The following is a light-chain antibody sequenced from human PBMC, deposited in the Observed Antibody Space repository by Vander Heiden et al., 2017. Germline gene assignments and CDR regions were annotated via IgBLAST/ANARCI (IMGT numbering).Light chain of an antibody. V-gene: IGLV3-25*03. Sequence: SYELTQPPSVSVSPGQTARITCSGDALPTQYAYWYQQKPGQAPVLVIYKDSERPSGIPERFSGSSSGTTVTLTISGVQAEDEADYYCQSADSSGTYEVVFGGGTKLTVL. CDR2: KDS. J-gene: IGLJ2*01. CDR3: QSADSSGTYEVV. CDR1: ALPTQY.